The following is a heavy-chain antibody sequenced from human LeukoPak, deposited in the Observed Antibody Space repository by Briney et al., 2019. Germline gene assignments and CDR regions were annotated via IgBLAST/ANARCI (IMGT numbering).Heavy chain of an antibody. D-gene: IGHD2-21*02. CDR3: AKDDDGSVVVTAMDS. J-gene: IGHJ5*02. CDR1: GFPFSDYV. V-gene: IGHV3-30*02. Sequence: PGGSLRLSCAASGFPFSDYVMHWVRQAPGKGLEWVAVIRYDGNNKYYADSVKGRFTISRDNSKNMLYLQMNSLGTEDTAVYYCAKDDDGSVVVTAMDSWGQGTLVTVSS. CDR2: IRYDGNNK.